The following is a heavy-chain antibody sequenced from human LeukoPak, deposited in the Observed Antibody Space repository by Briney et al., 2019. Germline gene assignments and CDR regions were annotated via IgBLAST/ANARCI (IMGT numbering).Heavy chain of an antibody. V-gene: IGHV4-59*01. CDR2: IYHTGST. J-gene: IGHJ4*02. Sequence: SETLSLTCTVSGGSISSYYWNWIRQSPGKGLEWIGYIYHTGSTSYNPSLKGRVTISVDTSKNQFSLKLSSVTAADTAVYYCARGLNRNDYGDYGYWGQGTLVTVSS. D-gene: IGHD4-17*01. CDR1: GGSISSYY. CDR3: ARGLNRNDYGDYGY.